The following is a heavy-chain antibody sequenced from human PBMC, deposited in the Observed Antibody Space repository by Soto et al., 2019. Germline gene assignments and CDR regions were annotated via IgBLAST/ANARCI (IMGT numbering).Heavy chain of an antibody. CDR2: IYYSGST. V-gene: IGHV4-59*01. CDR3: ARDANWFDP. J-gene: IGHJ5*02. CDR1: GGSISSYY. Sequence: TSETLSLICTVSGGSISSYYWSWIRQPPGKGLEWIGYIYYSGSTNYNPSLKSRVTISVDTSKNQFSLKLSPVTAADTAVYYCARDANWFDPWGQGTLVTVSS.